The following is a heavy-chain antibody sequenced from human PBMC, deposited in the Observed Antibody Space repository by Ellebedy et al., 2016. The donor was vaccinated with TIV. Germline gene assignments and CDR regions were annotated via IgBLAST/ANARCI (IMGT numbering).Heavy chain of an antibody. D-gene: IGHD4-23*01. Sequence: PGGSLRLSCVASGFTFNSYAMSWVRQAPGKGLEWVSSITESGGNTYYADSVKGRFTISRDNSKDTLFLQMNSLRAEDTAIYFCARDPVGVGPAFDVWGQGTMVTVSS. CDR1: GFTFNSYA. J-gene: IGHJ3*01. CDR3: ARDPVGVGPAFDV. CDR2: ITESGGNT. V-gene: IGHV3-23*01.